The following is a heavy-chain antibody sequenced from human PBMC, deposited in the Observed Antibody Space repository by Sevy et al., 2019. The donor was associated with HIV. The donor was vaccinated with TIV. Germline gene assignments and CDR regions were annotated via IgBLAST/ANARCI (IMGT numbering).Heavy chain of an antibody. CDR2: ISYDGSNK. CDR1: GFTFSSYA. V-gene: IGHV3-30*04. Sequence: GESPKISCAASGFTFSSYAMHWVRQAPGKGLEWVAVISYDGSNKYYADSVKGRFTISRDNSKNTLYLQMNSLRAEDTAVYYCAGNQGGQRWQLGNWFDPWGQGTLVTVSS. CDR3: AGNQGGQRWQLGNWFDP. D-gene: IGHD3-16*01. J-gene: IGHJ5*02.